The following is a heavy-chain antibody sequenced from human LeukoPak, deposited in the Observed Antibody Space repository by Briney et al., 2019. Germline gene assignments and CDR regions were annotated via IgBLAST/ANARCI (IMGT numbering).Heavy chain of an antibody. CDR3: ASRDDSGPY. J-gene: IGHJ4*02. CDR2: VYHTGST. D-gene: IGHD4-17*01. CDR1: GGSITSPYW. Sequence: PSATLSLTCAVFGGSITSPYWWTWVRQSPGKGLEWIGEVYHTGSTNHNPSLKSRVTMSVDKSNNQFSLKLTSLTAADTAVYYCASRDDSGPYWGQGTLVTVS. V-gene: IGHV4-4*02.